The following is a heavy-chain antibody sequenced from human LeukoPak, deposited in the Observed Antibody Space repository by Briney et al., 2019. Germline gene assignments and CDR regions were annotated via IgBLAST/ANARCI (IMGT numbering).Heavy chain of an antibody. V-gene: IGHV3-30-3*01. CDR2: MSVNGVNK. CDR3: VRESCSGGSCTYDPFDI. Sequence: GGSLRLSCVASGFSFSSYSIHWVRRVPGKGLEWVAVMSVNGVNKYYADSVRGRFTVSRDISKNTQFLQMNSLRFEDTAVYFCVRESCSGGSCTYDPFDIWGHGTMVTVST. D-gene: IGHD2-15*01. J-gene: IGHJ3*02. CDR1: GFSFSSYS.